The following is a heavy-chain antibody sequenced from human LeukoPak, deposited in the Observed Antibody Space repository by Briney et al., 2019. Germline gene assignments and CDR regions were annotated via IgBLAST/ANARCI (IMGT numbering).Heavy chain of an antibody. CDR3: AKVRADGAFDI. D-gene: IGHD5-24*01. V-gene: IGHV3-43D*03. CDR2: ISWDGGST. J-gene: IGHJ3*02. Sequence: PGGSLRLSCAASGFTFDDYAMHWVRQAPGKGLEWVSLISWDGGSTYYAYSVKGRFTISRDNSKNSLYLQMNSLRAEDTALYYCAKVRADGAFDIWGQGTMVTVSS. CDR1: GFTFDDYA.